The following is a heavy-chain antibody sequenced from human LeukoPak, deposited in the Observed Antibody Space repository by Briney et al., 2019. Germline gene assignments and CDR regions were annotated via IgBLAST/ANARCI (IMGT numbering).Heavy chain of an antibody. D-gene: IGHD3-10*01. CDR2: LYSGSDT. J-gene: IGHJ2*01. V-gene: IGHV3-53*01. CDR3: ARVGDHFHWYLDL. Sequence: GGSLRLSCAASGFTVSSNYMNWVRQAPGKGLEWDSILYSGSDTYYADSVKGRLTISRDSSKNILFLQMNNLRAEDTAVYYCARVGDHFHWYLDLWGRGTLVTVSS. CDR1: GFTVSSNY.